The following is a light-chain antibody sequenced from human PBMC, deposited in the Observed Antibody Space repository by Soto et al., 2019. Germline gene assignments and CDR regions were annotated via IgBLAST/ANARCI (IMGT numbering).Light chain of an antibody. J-gene: IGKJ2*01. CDR3: QQSYSTPYT. V-gene: IGKV1-39*01. Sequence: IHMTQSPSSLSASVGDRVTITCRASQRITTYLNWYQQKPGKAPKLLISTAATLQGGVPSRFSGSGSGTDYTLTITTLQPEEFATYVCQQSYSTPYTFGQGTKLEIK. CDR1: QRITTY. CDR2: TAA.